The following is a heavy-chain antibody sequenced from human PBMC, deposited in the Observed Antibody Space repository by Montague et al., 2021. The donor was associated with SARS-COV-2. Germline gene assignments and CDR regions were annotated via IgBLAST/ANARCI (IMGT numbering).Heavy chain of an antibody. CDR1: GGSISSDY. D-gene: IGHD3-16*01. J-gene: IGHJ4*02. Sequence: ETLSLTCTVSGGSISSDYWTWIRQPPGKGLEWIGFVYYRGNTYYNPSLRGRVTISVDTSSNHLSLTLSSVTAADTAIYYCARHYDHSSRVDSWGQGTLVTVSS. V-gene: IGHV4-59*08. CDR3: ARHYDHSSRVDS. CDR2: VYYRGNT.